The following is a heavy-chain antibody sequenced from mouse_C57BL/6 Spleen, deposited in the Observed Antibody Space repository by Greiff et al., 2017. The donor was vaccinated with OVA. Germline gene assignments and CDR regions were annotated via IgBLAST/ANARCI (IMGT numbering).Heavy chain of an antibody. CDR1: GYTFTDYN. Sequence: VQLQQSGPELVKPGASVKMSCKASGYTFTDYNMHWVKQSHGKSLEWIGYINPNNGGTSYNQKFKGKATLTVNKSSSTAYMELRSLTSEDTAVYYCARCRDGYHWYFDVWGTGTTVTVSS. J-gene: IGHJ1*03. CDR3: ARCRDGYHWYFDV. V-gene: IGHV1-22*01. CDR2: INPNNGGT. D-gene: IGHD2-3*01.